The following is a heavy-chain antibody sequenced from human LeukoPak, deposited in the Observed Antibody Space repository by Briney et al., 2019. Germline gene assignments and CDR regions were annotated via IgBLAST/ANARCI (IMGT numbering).Heavy chain of an antibody. Sequence: GGSLRLSCAASGFTLTRHAMSWVRQAPGKGLEWVSVIGDRGDITYYADSVKGRFTISRDTSTNTVFLQMNSLGLDDTAVYYRAKEGVQPTKRTDHWGQGTLVTVSS. J-gene: IGHJ4*02. CDR2: IGDRGDIT. D-gene: IGHD1-1*01. CDR3: AKEGVQPTKRTDH. V-gene: IGHV3-23*01. CDR1: GFTLTRHA.